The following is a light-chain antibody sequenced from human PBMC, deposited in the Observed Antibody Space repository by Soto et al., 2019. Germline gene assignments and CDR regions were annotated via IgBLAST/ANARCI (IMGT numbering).Light chain of an antibody. CDR3: QHGYVAPYN. CDR1: QDINVY. V-gene: IGKV1-39*01. Sequence: IQITHASSPLSAPVVDTVTVTCRASQDINVYLNWYQQKPGEVPKLLIYSASSLHSGVPSRFTGSGSETDFTLTIRSLQPEDFATYYCQHGYVAPYNFGQGTKVDIK. J-gene: IGKJ2*01. CDR2: SAS.